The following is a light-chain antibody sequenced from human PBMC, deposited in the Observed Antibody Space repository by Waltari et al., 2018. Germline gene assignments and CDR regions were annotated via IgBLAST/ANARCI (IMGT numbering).Light chain of an antibody. V-gene: IGLV2-23*01. Sequence: QSALTQPASVSGSPGQSITISCTGTSSDVGSSNRVSWYQQHPGTGPKILIYEGTQRPSGVADRFSGSKSGNTASLTLSGLQPEDEADYYCCAHAGGGTHYAFGTGTKVTVL. CDR3: CAHAGGGTHYA. CDR2: EGT. J-gene: IGLJ1*01. CDR1: SSDVGSSNR.